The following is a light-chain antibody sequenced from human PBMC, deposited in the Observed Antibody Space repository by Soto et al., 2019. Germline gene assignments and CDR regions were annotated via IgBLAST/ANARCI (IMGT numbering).Light chain of an antibody. CDR3: QQRSNS. Sequence: EIVLTQSPATLSLSPGERATLSCRASQSVSRYLAWYQHKLGQAPRLPIYDASNRATGIPARFSGSGSGTDFTLIISSLEPEDFPLYYCQQRSNSFGGGTKVEIK. J-gene: IGKJ4*02. CDR2: DAS. CDR1: QSVSRY. V-gene: IGKV3-11*01.